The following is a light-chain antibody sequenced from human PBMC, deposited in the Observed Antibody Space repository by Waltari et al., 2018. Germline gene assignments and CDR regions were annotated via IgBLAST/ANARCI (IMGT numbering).Light chain of an antibody. V-gene: IGLV3-25*03. CDR2: KAT. CDR3: QSADSTSTHVV. CDR1: ALPKPY. J-gene: IGLJ2*01. Sequence: SYELTQPPSVSVSPGQTATITCSGDALPKPYDFWYQQKPGQAPVLVTDKATDRPSGSPDRFSGSTSGTTVTLTISGVQAEDEADYYCQSADSTSTHVVFGGGTKLTVL.